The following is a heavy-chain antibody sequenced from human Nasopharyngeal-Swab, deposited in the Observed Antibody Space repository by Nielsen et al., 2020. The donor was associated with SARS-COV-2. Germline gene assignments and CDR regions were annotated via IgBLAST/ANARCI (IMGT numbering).Heavy chain of an antibody. J-gene: IGHJ4*02. V-gene: IGHV3-74*01. CDR3: ARSGEYRFDY. D-gene: IGHD7-27*01. Sequence: GESLKISCAGSGFTFSSSWLHWVRQAPGEGPVWVARLNGDATTVDYAYSVKGRFTISRDNAKNTLYLQMNGLRDEDTAIYYCARSGEYRFDYWGQGTLVTVSS. CDR1: GFTFSSSW. CDR2: LNGDATTV.